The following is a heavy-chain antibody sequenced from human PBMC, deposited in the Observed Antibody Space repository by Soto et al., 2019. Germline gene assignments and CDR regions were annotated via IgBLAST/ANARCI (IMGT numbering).Heavy chain of an antibody. CDR3: ARGHSPTHPYGYYYGMDV. J-gene: IGHJ6*02. CDR2: IYYSGST. V-gene: IGHV4-61*01. CDR1: GGSVSSGSYY. Sequence: QVQLQESGPGLVKPSETLSLTCTVSGGSVSSGSYYWSWIRQPPGKGLEWIGYIYYSGSTNYNPSLKSRVTISVDTSKNQFSLKLSSVTAADTAVYYCARGHSPTHPYGYYYGMDVWGQGTTVTVSS. D-gene: IGHD4-17*01.